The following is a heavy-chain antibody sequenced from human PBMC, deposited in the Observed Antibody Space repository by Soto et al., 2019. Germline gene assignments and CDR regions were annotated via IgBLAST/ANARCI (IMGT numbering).Heavy chain of an antibody. V-gene: IGHV4-4*02. J-gene: IGHJ4*02. CDR1: SGSISSSNW. Sequence: QVQLQESGPGLVKPSGTLSLTCAVSSGSISSSNWWSWVRQPPGKGLEWIGEIYHSGSTNYNPSLKSRVTISVDKSKNQFSLKLSSVTAADTAVYYCARRYCSGGSCYSYYFAYWGQGTLVTVSS. CDR3: ARRYCSGGSCYSYYFAY. CDR2: IYHSGST. D-gene: IGHD2-15*01.